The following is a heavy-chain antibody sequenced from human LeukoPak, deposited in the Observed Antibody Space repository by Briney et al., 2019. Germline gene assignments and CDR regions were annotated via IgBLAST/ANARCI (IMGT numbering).Heavy chain of an antibody. V-gene: IGHV3-23*01. CDR2: ISGSGGTT. CDR1: GFTFSSSA. CDR3: ARDRAATAYWFFDL. D-gene: IGHD1-1*01. Sequence: GVSLRLSCAASGFTFSSSAMSWVRQAPGKGLEWVSGISGSGGTTYYAASVKGRFTISRDNSKNTLYLQMNSLRAEDTALYYCARDRAATAYWFFDLWGRGTLVTVSS. J-gene: IGHJ2*01.